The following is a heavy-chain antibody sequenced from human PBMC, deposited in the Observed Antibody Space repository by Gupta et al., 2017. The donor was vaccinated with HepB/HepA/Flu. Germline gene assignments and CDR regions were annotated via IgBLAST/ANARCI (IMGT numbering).Heavy chain of an antibody. CDR2: ISPDGASL. CDR1: GFTFSADW. Sequence: EVQLVEAGGGLVQPGGSLRLSCVASGFTFSADWMHWVRQAPGKGLVWVARISPDGASLVYADSGKGRFTISRDNAKNTLYLEMNSLRAEDTAVYYCARVYYGRLDYWGQGTLVTVSS. CDR3: ARVYYGRLDY. V-gene: IGHV3-74*01. D-gene: IGHD3-10*01. J-gene: IGHJ4*02.